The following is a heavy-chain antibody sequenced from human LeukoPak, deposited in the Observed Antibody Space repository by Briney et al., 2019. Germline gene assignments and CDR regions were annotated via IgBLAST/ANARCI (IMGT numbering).Heavy chain of an antibody. Sequence: SETLSLTCSVSGYSISSDYYWGWILQPPGKGLEWIAVIDHSGSSHYNPSLKSRVAMSVDTSKNQFSLRLNSVTAADTAVYFCARDGPSRPFTIWGQGTLVTVSS. J-gene: IGHJ4*02. CDR3: ARDGPSRPFTI. V-gene: IGHV4-38-2*02. D-gene: IGHD5-24*01. CDR2: IDHSGSS. CDR1: GYSISSDYY.